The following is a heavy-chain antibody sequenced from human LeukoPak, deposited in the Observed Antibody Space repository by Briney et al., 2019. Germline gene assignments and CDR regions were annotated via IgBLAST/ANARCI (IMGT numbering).Heavy chain of an antibody. D-gene: IGHD2-21*01. J-gene: IGHJ5*02. V-gene: IGHV4-59*01. CDR2: IHYSGSS. Sequence: SETLSLTCAVSGDSISHYYWNWIRQTPGKGLEWIGHIHYSGSSSYNPSLRSRVTVSVDTSKNQFSLILTSVSAADTAVYFCARTLWPRDWFDPWGQGTLVIVSS. CDR1: GDSISHYY. CDR3: ARTLWPRDWFDP.